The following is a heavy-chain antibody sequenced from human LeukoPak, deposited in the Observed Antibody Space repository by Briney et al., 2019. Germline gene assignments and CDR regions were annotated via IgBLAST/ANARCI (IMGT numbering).Heavy chain of an antibody. CDR3: ATKGGLTPNTLAM. CDR2: MDPNSGDT. CDR1: GSNLTVSF. V-gene: IGHV1-2*02. D-gene: IGHD2-15*01. Sequence: EASETLSYLCPGSNLTVSFMPWGRQVSGQGLEWLGWMDPNSGDTIYAPKFQGRVSMTRDTSITTAYMELSSLTFDDSAMYYCATKGGLTPNTLAMWGHGTMVTVSS. J-gene: IGHJ3*01.